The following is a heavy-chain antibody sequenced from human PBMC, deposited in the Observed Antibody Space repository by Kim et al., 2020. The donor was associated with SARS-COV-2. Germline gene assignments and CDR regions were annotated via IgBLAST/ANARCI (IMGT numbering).Heavy chain of an antibody. J-gene: IGHJ4*02. V-gene: IGHV3-33*01. D-gene: IGHD5-12*01. CDR1: GFTFSSYG. CDR2: IWYDGSNK. Sequence: GGSLRLSCAASGFTFSSYGMHWVRQAPGKGLEWVAVIWYDGSNKYYADSVKGRFTISRDNSKNTLYLQMNSLRAEDTAVYYCARAKGIVATINSGWSHLDYWGQGTLVTVSS. CDR3: ARAKGIVATINSGWSHLDY.